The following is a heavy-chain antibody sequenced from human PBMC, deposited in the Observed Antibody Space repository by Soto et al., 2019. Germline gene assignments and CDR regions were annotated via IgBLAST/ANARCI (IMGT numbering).Heavy chain of an antibody. CDR3: VQSRCGGDCLTFYSSHDYYGLDV. CDR2: VYWDADK. CDR1: GFALTSIGEG. Sequence: QITLKESGPTLVKPTQTLTLTCTFSGFALTSIGEGVGWIRQPPGQALEWLALVYWDADKRYNPSLRSRLTTAKVRSNKQVVPTKSNMDPVETATNDWVQSRCGGDCLTFYSSHDYYGLDVWGQGTTVTVSS. V-gene: IGHV2-5*02. D-gene: IGHD2-21*02. J-gene: IGHJ6*02.